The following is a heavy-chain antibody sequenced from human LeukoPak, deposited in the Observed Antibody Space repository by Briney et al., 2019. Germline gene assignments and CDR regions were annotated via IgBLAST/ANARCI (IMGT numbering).Heavy chain of an antibody. D-gene: IGHD5-18*01. J-gene: IGHJ4*02. CDR3: ARRSYGGGDSYGFYY. CDR2: IYHSGST. V-gene: IGHV4-4*02. Sequence: NPSETLSLTCAVSGAPITSSHWWSWVRQPPGKGLEWLGEIYHSGSTHYHPSLESRVTISLDKSKNDFSLKLISVSAADTAVYYCARRSYGGGDSYGFYYWGQGTLVTVSS. CDR1: GAPITSSHW.